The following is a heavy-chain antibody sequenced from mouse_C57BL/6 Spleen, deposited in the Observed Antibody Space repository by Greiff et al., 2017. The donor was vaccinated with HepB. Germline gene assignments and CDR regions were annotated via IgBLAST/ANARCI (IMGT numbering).Heavy chain of an antibody. D-gene: IGHD3-3*01. CDR1: GYTFTDYE. J-gene: IGHJ2*01. V-gene: IGHV1-15*01. CDR3: TRLGEGDYFDY. CDR2: IDPETGGT. Sequence: VKLQQSGAELVRPGASVTLSCKASGYTFTDYEMHWVKQTPVHGLEWIGAIDPETGGTAYNQKFKGKAILTADKSSSTAYMELRSLTSEDSAVYYCTRLGEGDYFDYWGQGTTLTVSS.